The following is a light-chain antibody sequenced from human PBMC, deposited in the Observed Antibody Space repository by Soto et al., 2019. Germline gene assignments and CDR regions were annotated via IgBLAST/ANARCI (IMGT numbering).Light chain of an antibody. V-gene: IGKV3-15*01. J-gene: IGKJ3*01. CDR2: GAS. CDR1: QSVSSN. CDR3: QQYNNWPGT. Sequence: EIVMTQSPATLSVSPGERATLSCRASQSVSSNLAWYQQKPGQAPRLLIYGASTMATGIPARFSGSASGTEFTLAISSLQSEDFADYYCQQYNNWPGTFGPGTKVDIK.